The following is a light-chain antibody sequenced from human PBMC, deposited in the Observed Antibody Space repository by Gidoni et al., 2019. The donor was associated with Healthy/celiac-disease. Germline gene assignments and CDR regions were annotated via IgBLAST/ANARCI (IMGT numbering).Light chain of an antibody. V-gene: IGKV1-39*01. CDR1: QSISSY. CDR3: QQSYSTPSIT. J-gene: IGKJ5*01. CDR2: AAS. Sequence: DIKMTQSPSSLSASVGDRVTITCRASQSISSYLNWYQQKPGKAPKLLIYAASSLQSGVPSRFSGSGSGTDSTLTISSLQPEDFATYYCQQSYSTPSITFGQGTRLEIK.